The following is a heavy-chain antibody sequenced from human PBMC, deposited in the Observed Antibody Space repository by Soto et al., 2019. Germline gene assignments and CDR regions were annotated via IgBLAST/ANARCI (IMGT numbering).Heavy chain of an antibody. J-gene: IGHJ4*02. V-gene: IGHV1-18*01. D-gene: IGHD3-10*01. CDR3: ARYRSGTSPEGDY. CDR2: ISGYNGNT. CDR1: GYTFTHYG. Sequence: QVQLVQSGAEVKKPGASVKVSCTASGYTFTHYGVSWVRQAPGQGLEWMGWISGYNGNTKYAQKLQGRVTLTTDTSTTTAYMELRSLRSDDTAVYYCARYRSGTSPEGDYWGQGTLVTVSS.